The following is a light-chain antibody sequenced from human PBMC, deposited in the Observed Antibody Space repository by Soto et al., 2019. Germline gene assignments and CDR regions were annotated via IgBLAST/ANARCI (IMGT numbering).Light chain of an antibody. V-gene: IGKV1-39*01. CDR1: RIIDTY. CDR2: LAS. Sequence: DIQMTQSPSSLSASVGDRGTITCRASRIIDTYVDWYQQKPGKAPDLLIYLASTLQVGVPSRFSGSGSGTDFTLTISGLQPEDFATYYCKHSYNTPITFGQGTRLEIK. CDR3: KHSYNTPIT. J-gene: IGKJ5*01.